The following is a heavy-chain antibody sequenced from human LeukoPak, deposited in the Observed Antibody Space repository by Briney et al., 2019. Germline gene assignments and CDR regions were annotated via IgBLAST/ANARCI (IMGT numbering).Heavy chain of an antibody. CDR3: VRDRGTYRPIDY. CDR2: IKADGSEE. V-gene: IGHV3-7*03. Sequence: GGSLRLSCAASGFTFSNFWMSWVRQAPWKGLEWVANIKADGSEEFYVDSVKGRFTISRDNAQNSLYLQMNSLRAEDTAIYYCVRDRGTYRPIDYWGQGTLVTVSS. J-gene: IGHJ4*02. D-gene: IGHD1-26*01. CDR1: GFTFSNFW.